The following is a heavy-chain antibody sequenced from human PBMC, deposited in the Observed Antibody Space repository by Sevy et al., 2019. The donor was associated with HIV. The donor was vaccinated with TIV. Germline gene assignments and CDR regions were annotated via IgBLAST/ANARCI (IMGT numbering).Heavy chain of an antibody. V-gene: IGHV4-34*01. J-gene: IGHJ5*02. D-gene: IGHD6-13*01. CDR2: ISHIGST. CDR3: ARSIASVLPGPLGLFFRVYSNWFGP. Sequence: SETLSLTCAVYGGSFSDYYWSWIRQPPGGGLEWIGEISHIGSTNYNPSLTSRVTMSLETSTNQFSLKLKSMTAADTAVYYCARSIASVLPGPLGLFFRVYSNWFGPWGQGTLVTVSS. CDR1: GGSFSDYY.